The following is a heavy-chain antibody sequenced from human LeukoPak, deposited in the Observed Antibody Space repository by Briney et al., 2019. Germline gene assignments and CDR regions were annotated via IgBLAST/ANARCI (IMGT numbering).Heavy chain of an antibody. Sequence: SETLSLTCAVYGGSFSGYYWSWIRQPPGKGLEWIGEINHSGSTNYNPSLKSRVTISVDTSKNQFSLKLSSVTAADTAVYYCARHLGSSYYYGSGSYRSSPVFDYWGQGTLVTVSS. CDR2: INHSGST. CDR3: ARHLGSSYYYGSGSYRSSPVFDY. V-gene: IGHV4-34*01. D-gene: IGHD3-10*01. CDR1: GGSFSGYY. J-gene: IGHJ4*02.